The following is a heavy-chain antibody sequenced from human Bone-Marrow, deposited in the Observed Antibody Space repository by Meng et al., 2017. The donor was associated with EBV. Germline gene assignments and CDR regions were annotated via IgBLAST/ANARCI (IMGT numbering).Heavy chain of an antibody. CDR2: VHYTGST. CDR1: GDSTSSFYY. CDR3: ARPFPSWQSPRLDPFGA. V-gene: IGHV4-39*01. Sequence: QLHLRDAGPEQMKPSETLSLTCTVSGDSTSSFYYWGWIRQPPGRGLEWIGSVHYTGSTYYSPSLKSRVTVSVDTSKNQFSLRLTSVTAADTAVYYCARPFPSWQSPRLDPFGAWGQGTLVTVSS. D-gene: IGHD6-19*01. J-gene: IGHJ5*02.